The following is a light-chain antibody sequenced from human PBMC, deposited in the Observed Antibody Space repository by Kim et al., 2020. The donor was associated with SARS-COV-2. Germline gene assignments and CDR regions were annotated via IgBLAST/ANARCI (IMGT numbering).Light chain of an antibody. CDR2: DNT. CDR3: QSFDNSRDWDNRLTGWV. Sequence: QSVLTQPPSVSGVPGQKVTISCSGSSSNLGANYAVPWYQQIPGTAPRRLIFDNTKRPSGVSDRFSGSKSGNTATLVITGLQVEDDADYYCQSFDNSRDWDNRLTGWVFGGGTQLTVL. CDR1: SSNLGANYA. J-gene: IGLJ3*02. V-gene: IGLV1-40*01.